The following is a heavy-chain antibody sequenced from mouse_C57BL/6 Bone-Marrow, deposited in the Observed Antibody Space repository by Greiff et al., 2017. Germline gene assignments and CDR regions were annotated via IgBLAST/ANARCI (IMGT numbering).Heavy chain of an antibody. J-gene: IGHJ3*01. CDR2: IYPGSGST. D-gene: IGHD1-1*01. V-gene: IGHV1-55*01. Sequence: QVQLQQPGAELVKPGASVKMSCKASGYTFTSYWITWVKQRPGQGLEWIGDIYPGSGSTNYNEKFKSKATLTVATSSSTAYMQLSSLTSEDSAVYYCARVYGSPRWAYWGQGTLVTVSA. CDR1: GYTFTSYW. CDR3: ARVYGSPRWAY.